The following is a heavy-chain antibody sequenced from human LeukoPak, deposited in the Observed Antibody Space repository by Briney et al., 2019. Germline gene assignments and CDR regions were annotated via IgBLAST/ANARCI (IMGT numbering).Heavy chain of an antibody. CDR2: ISYDGSNK. V-gene: IGHV3-30-3*01. Sequence: PGRSLRLSCAASGFTFTSYAMHWVRQAPGKGLEWVAVISYDGSNKYYADSVEGRFSISRDNSKNTIYLQMYSLKVEDTALYYCAREGYNRNDLAFDVWGQGTMVTVSS. CDR1: GFTFTSYA. D-gene: IGHD1-1*01. CDR3: AREGYNRNDLAFDV. J-gene: IGHJ3*01.